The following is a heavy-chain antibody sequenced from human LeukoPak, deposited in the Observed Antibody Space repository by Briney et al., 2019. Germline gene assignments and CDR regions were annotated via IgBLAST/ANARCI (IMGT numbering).Heavy chain of an antibody. V-gene: IGHV3-23*01. CDR3: AKDHLSQLLYYYDSSGYYYDY. D-gene: IGHD3-22*01. Sequence: PGGSLRLSCAASGFTFSSYAMSWVRQAPGKGLEWVSAISGSGGSTYYADSVKGRFTISRDNSKNTPYLQMNSLRAEDTAVYYCAKDHLSQLLYYYDSSGYYYDYWGQGTLVTVSS. CDR2: ISGSGGST. J-gene: IGHJ4*02. CDR1: GFTFSSYA.